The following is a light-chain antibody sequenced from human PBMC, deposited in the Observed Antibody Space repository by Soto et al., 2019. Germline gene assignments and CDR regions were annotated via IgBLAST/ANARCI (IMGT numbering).Light chain of an antibody. CDR1: SRDVGGYSY. J-gene: IGLJ1*01. CDR3: SSYTSSSSYV. V-gene: IGLV2-14*01. Sequence: QSALTQPASVSGSPGQSITISCTGTSRDVGGYSYVSWYQQHPGKAPKLILSEVGNRPSGISNRVSASKSGDTASLTISGLQADDEAEYYCSSYTSSSSYVFGTGTKLTVL. CDR2: EVG.